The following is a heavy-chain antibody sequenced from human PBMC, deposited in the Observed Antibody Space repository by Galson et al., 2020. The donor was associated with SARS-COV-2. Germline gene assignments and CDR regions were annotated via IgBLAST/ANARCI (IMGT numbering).Heavy chain of an antibody. D-gene: IGHD3-22*01. J-gene: IGHJ3*02. CDR3: ARGDYYDSSGSFTDAFDI. CDR2: IKPDGSEK. V-gene: IGHV3-7*04. Sequence: GGSLRLSCAASGFTFSSYWMSWVRQAPGKGLEWVANIKPDGSEKFYVDSVKGRLTISRDNAKNSLYLQMNSLRVDDTAVYYCARGDYYDSSGSFTDAFDIWGQGTMVTVSS. CDR1: GFTFSSYW.